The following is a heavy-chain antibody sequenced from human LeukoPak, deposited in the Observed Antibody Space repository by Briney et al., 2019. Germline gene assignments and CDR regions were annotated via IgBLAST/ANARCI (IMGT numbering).Heavy chain of an antibody. J-gene: IGHJ4*02. Sequence: GGSLRLSCAASGFTFSSYAMSWVRQAPGTGLEWVSAISGSGGSTYYADSVKGRFTISRDNSKNTLYLQMNSLSAEDTAVYYCAKHGGGSSGSMGYWGQGTLVTVSS. D-gene: IGHD3-22*01. V-gene: IGHV3-23*01. CDR2: ISGSGGST. CDR1: GFTFSSYA. CDR3: AKHGGGSSGSMGY.